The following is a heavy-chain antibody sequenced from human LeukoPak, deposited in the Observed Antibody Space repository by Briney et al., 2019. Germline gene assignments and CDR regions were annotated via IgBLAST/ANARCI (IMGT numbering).Heavy chain of an antibody. D-gene: IGHD3-10*01. CDR2: IYYSGST. CDR1: GGSISSSSYY. V-gene: IGHV4-61*01. Sequence: PSETLSLTCTVSGGSISSSSYYWSWIRQPPGKGLEWIGYIYYSGSTNYNPSLKSRVTISVDTSKNQFSLKLSSVTAADTAVYYCARDDGSGLDYWGQGTLVTVSS. J-gene: IGHJ4*02. CDR3: ARDDGSGLDY.